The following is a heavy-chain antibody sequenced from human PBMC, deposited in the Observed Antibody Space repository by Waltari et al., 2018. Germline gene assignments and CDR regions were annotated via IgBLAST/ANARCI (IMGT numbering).Heavy chain of an antibody. Sequence: QVQLVQSGAEVKKPGASVKVSCKASGYTFTSYDINWVRQATGQGLEWMGWMNPNSGNTCYAQKFQGRVTMTRNTSISTAYMELSSLRSEDTAVYYCARDLGTMVRGGDAFDIWGQGTMVTVSS. D-gene: IGHD3-10*01. V-gene: IGHV1-8*01. CDR1: GYTFTSYD. CDR3: ARDLGTMVRGGDAFDI. J-gene: IGHJ3*02. CDR2: MNPNSGNT.